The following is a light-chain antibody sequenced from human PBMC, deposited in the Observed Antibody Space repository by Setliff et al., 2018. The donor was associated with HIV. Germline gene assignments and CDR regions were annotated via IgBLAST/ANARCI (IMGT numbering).Light chain of an antibody. CDR2: NND. Sequence: QSVLTQPPSTSGTPGQKVTISCSGSGSNIGRNSVFWYQQLPGTAPKLLMYNNDQRPSGVPDRFSGSKSGTSASLAISDLRPGDEADYYCATSDDSLSAVVFGGGTKVTVL. CDR1: GSNIGRNS. J-gene: IGLJ2*01. CDR3: ATSDDSLSAVV. V-gene: IGLV1-47*02.